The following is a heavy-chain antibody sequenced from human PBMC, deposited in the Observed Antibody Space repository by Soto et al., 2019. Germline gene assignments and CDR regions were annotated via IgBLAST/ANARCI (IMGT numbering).Heavy chain of an antibody. CDR2: INGGGGST. D-gene: IGHD3-3*01. J-gene: IGHJ4*02. CDR3: ANVPEYNFWSGYRYYFDY. Sequence: GGSLRLSCAASGFTFSNHVMNWVRQAPGKGLEWVSAINGGGGSTFYADSVKGRFTISRDNSKNTLYLQMHSLRADNTAVYYCANVPEYNFWSGYRYYFDYWGQGTLVTVSS. CDR1: GFTFSNHV. V-gene: IGHV3-23*01.